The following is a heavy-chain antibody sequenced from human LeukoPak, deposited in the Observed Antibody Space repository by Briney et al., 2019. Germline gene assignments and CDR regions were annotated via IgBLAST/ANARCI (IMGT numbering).Heavy chain of an antibody. CDR3: ATGWATGSSWSFDY. CDR2: FDPEDGET. J-gene: IGHJ4*02. D-gene: IGHD6-13*01. Sequence: ASVRVSCKVSGYTLTELSMHWVRQAPGKGREWMGGFDPEDGETIYAQKFQGRVTMTEDTSTDTAYMELSSLRSEDTAVYYCATGWATGSSWSFDYWGQGTLVTVSS. V-gene: IGHV1-24*01. CDR1: GYTLTELS.